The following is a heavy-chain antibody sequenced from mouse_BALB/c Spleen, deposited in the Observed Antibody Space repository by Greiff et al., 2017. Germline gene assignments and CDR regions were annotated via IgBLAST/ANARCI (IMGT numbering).Heavy chain of an antibody. CDR2: ISSGSSTI. Sequence: EVKLMESGGGLVQPGGSRKLSCAASGFTFSSFGMHWVRQAPEKGLEWVAYISSGSSTIYYADTVKGRFTISRDNPKNTLFLQMTSLRSEDTAMYYCARSPHADYWGQGTTLTVAS. J-gene: IGHJ2*01. CDR1: GFTFSSFG. V-gene: IGHV5-17*02. CDR3: ARSPHADY.